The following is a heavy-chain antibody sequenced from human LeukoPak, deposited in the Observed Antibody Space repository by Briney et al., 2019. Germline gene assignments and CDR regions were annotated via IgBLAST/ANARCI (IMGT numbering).Heavy chain of an antibody. J-gene: IGHJ4*02. CDR1: GGSISSNNW. Sequence: SGTLSLTCAVSGGSISSNNWWSWVRQSPGKGLEWIGEIHYSGSTNYNPSLKSRVTISIDKSKNQFFLNLSSVTAADTAVYYCAGLVGRYSSGLYYYYFDYWGQGTLVTVSS. CDR3: AGLVGRYSSGLYYYYFDY. D-gene: IGHD3-22*01. V-gene: IGHV4-4*02. CDR2: IHYSGST.